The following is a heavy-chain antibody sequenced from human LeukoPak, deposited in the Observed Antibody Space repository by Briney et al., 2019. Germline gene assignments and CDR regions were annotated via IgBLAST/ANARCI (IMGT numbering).Heavy chain of an antibody. CDR2: IYSGGST. V-gene: IGHV3-53*01. Sequence: GGSLRLSCAASGFTVSGNYMTWVRQAPGKGLEWVSVIYSGGSTYYADSVKGRFTISRDNSKNTPYLQMSSLRADDTAVYYCAKDRPSQAWAGGKGTTVTVSS. CDR1: GFTVSGNY. D-gene: IGHD3-16*01. CDR3: AKDRPSQAWA. J-gene: IGHJ6*03.